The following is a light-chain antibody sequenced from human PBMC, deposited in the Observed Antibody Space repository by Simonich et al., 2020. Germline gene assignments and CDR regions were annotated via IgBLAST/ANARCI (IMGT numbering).Light chain of an antibody. Sequence: DVVMTQSPLSLPVTLGQPASISCRSRQSLVHSDGKTYLNWFQQRPGQSPRRLIYKVSNRDFGVPDRFSGSGSGTDFTLKISRVEAEDVGVYYCMQSIQLPPITFGQGTRLEIK. CDR3: MQSIQLPPIT. CDR2: KVS. V-gene: IGKV2-30*02. J-gene: IGKJ5*01. CDR1: QSLVHSDGKTY.